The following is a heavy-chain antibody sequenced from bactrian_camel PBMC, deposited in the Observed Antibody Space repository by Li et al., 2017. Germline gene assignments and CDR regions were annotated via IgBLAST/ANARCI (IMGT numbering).Heavy chain of an antibody. D-gene: IGHD1*01. Sequence: HVQLVESGGGSVQAGESLRLSCAGSADTYSNYCMAWFRQAPGKEREGVAGLFSTSGETYYADSVKGRFTVSQDLFRNTVYLQMNSLTPEDAGIYYCAADCSGEYCHRAPCDYWGQGTQVTVS. J-gene: IGHJ4*01. V-gene: IGHV3-3*01. CDR2: LFSTSGET. CDR1: ADTYSNYC. CDR3: AADCSGEYCHRAPCDY.